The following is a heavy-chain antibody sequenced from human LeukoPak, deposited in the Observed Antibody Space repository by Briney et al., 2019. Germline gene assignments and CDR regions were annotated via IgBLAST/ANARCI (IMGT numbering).Heavy chain of an antibody. D-gene: IGHD5-12*01. CDR1: GGTFSSYA. J-gene: IGHJ3*02. CDR3: ARGGQFHHDAFDI. CDR2: IIPIFGTA. Sequence: SVKVSCKASGGTFSSYAISWVRQAPGQGLEWMGGIIPIFGTANYAQKFQGRVTITADESTSTAYMELSSLRSEDTAVYYCARGGQFHHDAFDIWGQGTMVTVSS. V-gene: IGHV1-69*13.